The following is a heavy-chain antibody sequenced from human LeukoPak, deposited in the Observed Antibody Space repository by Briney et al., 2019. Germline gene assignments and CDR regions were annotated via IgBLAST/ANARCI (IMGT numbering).Heavy chain of an antibody. CDR2: INAGNGNT. V-gene: IGHV1-3*01. D-gene: IGHD3-10*01. CDR3: ARDWHGVGDGDFDY. J-gene: IGHJ4*02. Sequence: GASVKVSCKASGYTFTTYAMHWVRQAPGQRLEWMGWINAGNGNTKYSQKFQGRVTITRDTSASTAYMELSSLRPEDTAMYYCARDWHGVGDGDFDYWGQGTLVTVSS. CDR1: GYTFTTYA.